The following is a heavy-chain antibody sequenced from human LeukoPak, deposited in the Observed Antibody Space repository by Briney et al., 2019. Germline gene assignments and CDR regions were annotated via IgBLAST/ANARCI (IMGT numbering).Heavy chain of an antibody. CDR3: ARGGYGSGSHTDLFYYYYYMDV. J-gene: IGHJ6*03. V-gene: IGHV4-38-2*02. D-gene: IGHD3-10*01. CDR2: IYTSGST. CDR1: GYSISSGYY. Sequence: PSETLSLTCTVSGYSISSGYYWGWIRQPPGKGLEWIGRIYTSGSTNYNPSLKSRVTISVDTSKNQFSLKLSSVTAADTAVYYCARGGYGSGSHTDLFYYYYYMDVWGKGTTVTISS.